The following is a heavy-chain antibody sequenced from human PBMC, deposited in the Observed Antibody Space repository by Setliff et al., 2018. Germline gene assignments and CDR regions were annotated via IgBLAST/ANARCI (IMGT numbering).Heavy chain of an antibody. CDR2: ISGSAQTT. V-gene: IGHV3-23*01. D-gene: IGHD6-13*01. J-gene: IGHJ6*02. Sequence: PGGSLRLSCAASGFTFSSYAITWVRQAPGKGLEWVSMISGSAQTTYYADSVKGRFTISRDNSKNTLYLQMNSLRAEDTAVYYCAKDMRGSSWSTYYYGMDVWGQGTTVTVSS. CDR1: GFTFSSYA. CDR3: AKDMRGSSWSTYYYGMDV.